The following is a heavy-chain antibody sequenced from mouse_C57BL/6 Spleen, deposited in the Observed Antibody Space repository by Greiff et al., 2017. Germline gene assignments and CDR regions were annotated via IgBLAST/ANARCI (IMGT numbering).Heavy chain of an antibody. J-gene: IGHJ2*01. V-gene: IGHV1-76*01. CDR2: IYPGSGNT. CDR3: ARGDYYYGSSYNFDY. D-gene: IGHD1-1*01. Sequence: LVESGAELVRPGASVKLSCKASGYTFTDYYINWVKQRPGQGLEWIARIYPGSGNTYYNEKFKGKATLTAEKSSSTAYMQLSSLTSEDSAVYFCARGDYYYGSSYNFDYWGQGTTLTVAS. CDR1: GYTFTDYY.